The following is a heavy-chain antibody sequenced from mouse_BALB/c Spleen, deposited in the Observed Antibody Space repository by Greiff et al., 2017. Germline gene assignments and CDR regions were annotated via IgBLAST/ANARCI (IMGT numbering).Heavy chain of an antibody. D-gene: IGHD1-1*01. J-gene: IGHJ3*01. V-gene: IGHV2-9*02. CDR1: GFSLTSYG. Sequence: VKLVESGPGLVAPSQSLSITCTVSGFSLTSYGVHWVRQPPGKGLEWLGVIWAGGSTNYNSALMSRLSISKDNSKSQVFLKMNSLQTDDTAMYYCARESYYYGSSSFAYWGQGTLVTVSA. CDR2: IWAGGST. CDR3: ARESYYYGSSSFAY.